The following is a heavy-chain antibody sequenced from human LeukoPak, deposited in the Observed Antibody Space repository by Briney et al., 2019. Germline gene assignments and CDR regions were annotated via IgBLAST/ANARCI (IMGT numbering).Heavy chain of an antibody. CDR1: GYSFATYW. V-gene: IGHV5-51*01. D-gene: IGHD1-26*01. CDR2: IWPGDSET. CDR3: AKLSGPIVGAAFDS. Sequence: GESLKISCKGSGYSFATYWIGWVRQMPGKGLEWMGIIWPGDSETKYGPSFQGRVTISADKSINTAYLQWTSLKASDTAMYYCAKLSGPIVGAAFDSWGQGTLVTVSS. J-gene: IGHJ4*02.